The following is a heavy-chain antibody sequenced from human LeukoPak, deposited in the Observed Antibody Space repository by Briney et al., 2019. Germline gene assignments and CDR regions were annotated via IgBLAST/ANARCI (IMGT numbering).Heavy chain of an antibody. J-gene: IGHJ4*02. CDR2: IRSKAYGGTT. Sequence: PGGSLRLSCTASGFTFGDYAMSWVRQAPGKGLEWVGFIRSKAYGGTTEYAASVKGRSTISRDDSKSIAYLQMNSLKTEDTAVYYCTSCSSIGCYTFDFDYWGQGTLVTVSS. CDR3: TSCSSIGCYTFDFDY. V-gene: IGHV3-49*04. D-gene: IGHD2-2*02. CDR1: GFTFGDYA.